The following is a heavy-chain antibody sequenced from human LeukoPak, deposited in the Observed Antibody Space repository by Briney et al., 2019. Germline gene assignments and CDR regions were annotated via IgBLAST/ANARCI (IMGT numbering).Heavy chain of an antibody. CDR3: ARKRGTFDY. CDR1: GYSFASYW. V-gene: IGHV5-51*01. J-gene: IGHJ4*02. CDR2: SYPVDSDT. Sequence: GESLKISCQGSGYSFASYWIGWVRQMPGKGLEWMGISYPVDSDTTCNPSFPGQVTISADKSISTAYLQWSSLKASDTAMYYCARKRGTFDYWGQGTLVTVSS.